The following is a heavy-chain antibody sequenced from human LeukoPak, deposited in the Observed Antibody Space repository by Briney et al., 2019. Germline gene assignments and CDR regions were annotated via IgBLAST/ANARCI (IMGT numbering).Heavy chain of an antibody. D-gene: IGHD6-13*01. CDR3: ARGRGARSSRWYNWFDP. CDR1: GGAFSAYY. CDR2: INHSGST. J-gene: IGHJ5*02. Sequence: SETLSLTCAVYGGAFSAYYWSWIRQPPAKGLGWTGEINHSGSTNYNPSLKSRVTISIDTSKNQFSLEMSSVTAADTAVYYCARGRGARSSRWYNWFDPWGQGTLVTVSS. V-gene: IGHV4-34*01.